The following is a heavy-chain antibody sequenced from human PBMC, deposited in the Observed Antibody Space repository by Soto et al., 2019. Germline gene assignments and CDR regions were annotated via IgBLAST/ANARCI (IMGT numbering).Heavy chain of an antibody. CDR3: ATGPNLQLVRGENWFDP. V-gene: IGHV4-31*03. Sequence: SETLSLTCTVSGGSISSGDYYWNWIRQHPGKGLEWIGYIYHRGSTKYNPSLKNRVTISVDTSKNQISLKLSSLSAADTAVYYCATGPNLQLVRGENWFDPWGQGTLVTVSS. J-gene: IGHJ5*02. CDR2: IYHRGST. D-gene: IGHD6-6*01. CDR1: GGSISSGDYY.